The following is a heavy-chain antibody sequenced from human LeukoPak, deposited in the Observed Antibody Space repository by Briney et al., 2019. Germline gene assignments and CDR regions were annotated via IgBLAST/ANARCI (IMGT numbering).Heavy chain of an antibody. Sequence: ASVKVSCKASGGTFSSYAISWVRQAPGQGLEWMGGIIPIFGTANYAQKFQGRVTITADESTSTAYMELSSLRSEDTAVYYCARDQYCSGGSCYRTSFDYWGQGTLVTVSS. J-gene: IGHJ4*02. V-gene: IGHV1-69*13. CDR2: IIPIFGTA. D-gene: IGHD2-15*01. CDR3: ARDQYCSGGSCYRTSFDY. CDR1: GGTFSSYA.